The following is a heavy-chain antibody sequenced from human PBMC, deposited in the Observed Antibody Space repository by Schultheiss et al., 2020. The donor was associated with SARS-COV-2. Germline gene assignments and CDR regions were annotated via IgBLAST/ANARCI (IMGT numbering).Heavy chain of an antibody. CDR1: GFTFSSYA. CDR3: ARDRMAPIQLWSTPPYYYGMDV. Sequence: GESLKISCAASGFTFSSYAMHWVRQAPGKGLEWVAVISYDGSNKYYADSVKGRFTISRDNAKNSLYLQMNSLRAEDTAVYYCARDRMAPIQLWSTPPYYYGMDVWGQGTTVTVSS. V-gene: IGHV3-30*07. J-gene: IGHJ6*02. D-gene: IGHD5-18*01. CDR2: ISYDGSNK.